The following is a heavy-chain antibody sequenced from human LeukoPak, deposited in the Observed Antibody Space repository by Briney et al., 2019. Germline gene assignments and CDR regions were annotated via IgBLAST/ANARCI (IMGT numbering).Heavy chain of an antibody. D-gene: IGHD3-22*01. CDR3: AREGGYYDSSGYCRLNDY. CDR1: GYTFTSYG. J-gene: IGHJ4*02. V-gene: IGHV1-18*01. Sequence: ASVKVSCKASGYTFTSYGISWVRQAPGQGLEWMGWISAYNGNTNYAQKLQGRVTITTDTSTSTAYMELRSLRSDDTAVYYCAREGGYYDSSGYCRLNDYWGQGTLVTVSS. CDR2: ISAYNGNT.